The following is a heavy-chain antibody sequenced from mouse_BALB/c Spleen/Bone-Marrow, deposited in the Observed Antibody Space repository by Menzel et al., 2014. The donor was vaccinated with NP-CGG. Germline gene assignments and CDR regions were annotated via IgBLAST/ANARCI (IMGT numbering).Heavy chain of an antibody. V-gene: IGHV5-9-2*01. Sequence: EVQGVEFGGGLVKSGGSLKLSCAASGFTLNSYGMSWVRQTPEKRLEWVATISGGGSYTFYPDSVKGRFTISRDNAKNNLYLQLSSLRSEDTALYYCARHAYYDQTEVSFVYWGQGTLVTVSA. CDR1: GFTLNSYG. CDR2: ISGGGSYT. J-gene: IGHJ3*01. D-gene: IGHD2-4*01. CDR3: ARHAYYDQTEVSFVY.